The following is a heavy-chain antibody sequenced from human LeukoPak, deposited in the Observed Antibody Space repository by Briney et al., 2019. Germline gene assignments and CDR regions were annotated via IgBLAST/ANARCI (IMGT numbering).Heavy chain of an antibody. CDR2: IKQDGSEK. Sequence: SGGSLRLSCAASGFTFSSYGMHWVRQAPGKGLEWVANIKQDGSEKYYVDSVKGRFTISRDNAKNSLYLQMNSLRAEDTAVYYCARVNWNRWLDDYWGQGTLVTVSS. D-gene: IGHD1-1*01. J-gene: IGHJ4*02. CDR1: GFTFSSYG. V-gene: IGHV3-7*01. CDR3: ARVNWNRWLDDY.